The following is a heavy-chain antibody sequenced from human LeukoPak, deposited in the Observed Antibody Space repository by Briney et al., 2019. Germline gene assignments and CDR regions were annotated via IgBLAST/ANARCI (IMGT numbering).Heavy chain of an antibody. V-gene: IGHV3-21*01. Sequence: KSGGSLRLSCAASGFTFSSYSMNWVRQAPGKGLEWVSSISSSSSYIYYADSVKGRFTISRDNAKNSLYLQMNSLRAEDTAVHYCARDQLYYYDSSGYLTPPFDYWGQGTLVTVSS. CDR3: ARDQLYYYDSSGYLTPPFDY. J-gene: IGHJ4*02. D-gene: IGHD3-22*01. CDR1: GFTFSSYS. CDR2: ISSSSSYI.